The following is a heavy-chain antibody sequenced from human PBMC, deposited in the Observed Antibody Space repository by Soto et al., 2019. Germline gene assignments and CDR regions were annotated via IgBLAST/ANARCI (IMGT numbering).Heavy chain of an antibody. CDR3: ARGQEYYDFWSGYEYKYYFDY. V-gene: IGHV4-34*01. CDR1: GGSFSGYY. CDR2: INHSGST. J-gene: IGHJ4*02. Sequence: SETLSLTCAVYGGSFSGYYWSWIRQPPGKGLEKIGEINHSGSTNYNPSLKSRVTISVDTSKNQFSLKLSSVTAADTAVYYCARGQEYYDFWSGYEYKYYFDYWGQGTLVTVSS. D-gene: IGHD3-3*01.